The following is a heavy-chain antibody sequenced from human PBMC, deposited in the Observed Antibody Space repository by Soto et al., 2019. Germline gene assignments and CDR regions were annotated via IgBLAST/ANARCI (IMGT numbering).Heavy chain of an antibody. CDR2: ISYDGSNK. D-gene: IGHD2-15*01. J-gene: IGHJ6*02. V-gene: IGHV3-30-3*01. CDR3: ARGDNYYGMDV. CDR1: GFSLSNYF. Sequence: HVQLVESGGGVVQPGRSLRLSCAASGFSLSNYFMHWVRQAPVKGLEWVAIISYDGSNKHYADSVKGRFTISSDNSKNTLYVQMNSLRAEDTAVYRCARGDNYYGMDVWGQGTTVTVSS.